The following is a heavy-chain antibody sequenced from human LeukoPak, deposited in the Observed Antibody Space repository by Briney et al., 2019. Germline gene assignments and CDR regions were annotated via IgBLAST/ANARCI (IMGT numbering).Heavy chain of an antibody. V-gene: IGHV4-4*02. D-gene: IGHD6-13*01. Sequence: SGTLSLTCALSGGSISSSNWWSWVRQPPGKGLEWIGEIYHSGSTNYNPSLKSRVTISVDKSKNQFSLKLSSVTAADTAVYYCAKDKTAATGGFDYWGQGSLVTVSS. CDR3: AKDKTAATGGFDY. CDR1: GGSISSSNW. CDR2: IYHSGST. J-gene: IGHJ4*02.